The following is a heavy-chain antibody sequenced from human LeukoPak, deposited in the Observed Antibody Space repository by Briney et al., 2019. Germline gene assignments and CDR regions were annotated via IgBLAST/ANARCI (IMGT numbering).Heavy chain of an antibody. CDR1: GFTFSSYA. CDR3: ARDWKLDY. Sequence: GRSLRLSCAASGFTFSSYAMHWVRQAPGKGLEWVAVISYDGSNKYCADSVKGRFTISRDNSKNTLYLQMNSLRAEDTAVYYCARDWKLDYWGQGTLVTVSS. V-gene: IGHV3-30*04. CDR2: ISYDGSNK. D-gene: IGHD1-1*01. J-gene: IGHJ4*02.